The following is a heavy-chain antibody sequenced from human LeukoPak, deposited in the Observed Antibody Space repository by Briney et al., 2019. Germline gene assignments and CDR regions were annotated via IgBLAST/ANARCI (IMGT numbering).Heavy chain of an antibody. Sequence: ASVKVSCKASGYTFTGYFVHWVRQAPGQGLEWMGRINPNSGDTNYAQKFQGRVTMTRDTSISTAYMELSRLRSDDTAVYYCARDYCSGDCFPDYWGQGTLVTVSS. D-gene: IGHD2-21*02. CDR2: INPNSGDT. J-gene: IGHJ4*02. CDR3: ARDYCSGDCFPDY. V-gene: IGHV1-2*06. CDR1: GYTFTGYF.